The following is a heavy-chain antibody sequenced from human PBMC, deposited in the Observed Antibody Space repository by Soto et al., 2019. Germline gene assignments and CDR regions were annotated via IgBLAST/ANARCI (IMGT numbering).Heavy chain of an antibody. Sequence: SETLSLTCTVSGGSISSYYWSWIRQPPGKGLEWIGYIYYSGSTNYNPSLKSRVTISVDTSKNQLSLKLSSVTAADTAVYYCARRYCSGGSCYLNWFDPWGQGTLVTVS. CDR2: IYYSGST. CDR3: ARRYCSGGSCYLNWFDP. J-gene: IGHJ5*02. CDR1: GGSISSYY. V-gene: IGHV4-59*01. D-gene: IGHD2-15*01.